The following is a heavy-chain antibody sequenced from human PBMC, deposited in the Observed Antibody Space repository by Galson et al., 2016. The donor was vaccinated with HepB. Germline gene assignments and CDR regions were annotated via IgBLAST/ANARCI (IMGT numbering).Heavy chain of an antibody. D-gene: IGHD6-13*01. CDR2: IYHSGST. CDR3: ARDAAAAGPYHYYSMDV. Sequence: SETLSLTCAVSGGSISSPNWWSWVRQSPGKGLEWIGEIYHSGSTNYNPSLESRVTISIDKSKNQFSLKLNSVTAADTAVYYRARDAAAAGPYHYYSMDVWGQGTTVTVSS. J-gene: IGHJ6*01. CDR1: GGSISSPNW. V-gene: IGHV4-4*02.